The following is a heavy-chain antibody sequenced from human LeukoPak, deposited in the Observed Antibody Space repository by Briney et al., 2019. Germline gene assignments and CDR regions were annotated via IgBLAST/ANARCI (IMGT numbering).Heavy chain of an antibody. CDR2: IYYSGRDT. Sequence: SETLSLTCSVSGDSINNYYSSWIRQPPGKGLEWIAYIYYSGRDTNYSPSLKSRLTISVDTSKQQFSLSLRSVTAADTAVYYCARHPQGLRYFDNWGQGTLVIVSS. D-gene: IGHD3-9*01. V-gene: IGHV4-59*08. CDR3: ARHPQGLRYFDN. CDR1: GDSINNYY. J-gene: IGHJ4*02.